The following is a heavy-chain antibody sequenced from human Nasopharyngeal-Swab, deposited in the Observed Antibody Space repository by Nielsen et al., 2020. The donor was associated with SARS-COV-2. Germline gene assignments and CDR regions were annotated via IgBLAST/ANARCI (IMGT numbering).Heavy chain of an antibody. V-gene: IGHV1-2*02. CDR3: ASGGGYCSSTSCSNWFDP. CDR2: ISAYNGNT. D-gene: IGHD2-2*03. Sequence: WVRQAPGQGLEWMGWISAYNGNTNYAQKFQGRVTMTRDTSISTAYMELSRLRSDDTAVYYCASGGGYCSSTSCSNWFDPWGQGTLVTVSS. J-gene: IGHJ5*02.